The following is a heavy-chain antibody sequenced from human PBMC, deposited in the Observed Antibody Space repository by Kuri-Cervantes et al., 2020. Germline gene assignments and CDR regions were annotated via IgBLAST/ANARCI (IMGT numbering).Heavy chain of an antibody. CDR2: INHSGTT. CDR3: ARPGYSNYFDY. V-gene: IGHV4-34*01. Sequence: SETLSLTCAVYGGSFSGYYWSWIRQPPGKGLEWIGEINHSGTTNYNPSLKSRVTISVDTSKNQFSLKLSSVTAADTAVYYCARPGYSNYFDYWGQGILVTVSS. J-gene: IGHJ4*02. D-gene: IGHD4-11*01. CDR1: GGSFSGYY.